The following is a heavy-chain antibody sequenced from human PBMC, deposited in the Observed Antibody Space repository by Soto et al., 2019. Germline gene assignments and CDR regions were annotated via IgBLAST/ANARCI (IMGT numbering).Heavy chain of an antibody. D-gene: IGHD3-10*01. V-gene: IGHV3-7*04. CDR3: ARATFYFDSGSPSSY. CDR2: IKQDGSEK. J-gene: IGHJ4*02. Sequence: GSLRLSWAASGFTFSSYCMSWVRQAPGKGLEWVANIKQDGSEKYYVDSVKGRFTISRDNAKNSLYLQMNSLRAEDTAVYYCARATFYFDSGSPSSYWGQGTLVTVSS. CDR1: GFTFSSYC.